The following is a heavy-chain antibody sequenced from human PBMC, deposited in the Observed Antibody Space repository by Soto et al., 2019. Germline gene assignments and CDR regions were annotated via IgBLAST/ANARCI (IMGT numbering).Heavy chain of an antibody. CDR1: GGSISSSSYY. Sequence: SETLSLTCTVSGGSISSSSYYWGWIRQPPGKGLEWIGSIYYSGTTYYNPSLKSRVTISVYTSKNQFSLKMSSVTAADTAVYYCARQANYYDFHSDYWGQGTLVTVSS. CDR2: IYYSGTT. CDR3: ARQANYYDFHSDY. D-gene: IGHD3-3*01. J-gene: IGHJ4*02. V-gene: IGHV4-39*01.